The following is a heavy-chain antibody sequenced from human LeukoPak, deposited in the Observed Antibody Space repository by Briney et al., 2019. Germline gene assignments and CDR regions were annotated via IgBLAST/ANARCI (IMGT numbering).Heavy chain of an antibody. D-gene: IGHD3-9*01. J-gene: IGHJ3*02. Sequence: GGSLRLSCAASGFNFDDYSMHWVRQAPGKGLEWVSGISWNSGNIVYADSVKGRFTISRDSAKNSLFLQMNSLTPEDTAVYYSIKEGVEKYAVYTCYFGAFDMWGQGTMVTVSA. CDR3: IKEGVEKYAVYTCYFGAFDM. CDR1: GFNFDDYS. CDR2: ISWNSGNI. V-gene: IGHV3-9*01.